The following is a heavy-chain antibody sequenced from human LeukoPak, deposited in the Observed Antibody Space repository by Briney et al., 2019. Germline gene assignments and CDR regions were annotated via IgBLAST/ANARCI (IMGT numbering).Heavy chain of an antibody. D-gene: IGHD3-22*01. V-gene: IGHV1-24*01. CDR3: ATPGIVVVNAFFDY. J-gene: IGHJ4*02. CDR2: FDPEDGET. CDR1: GYTLTELS. Sequence: ASVKLSCKVSGYTLTELSMHWVRQAPGKGLEWMGGFDPEDGETIYAQKYQGRVTMTEDTSTDTAYMELSSLRSEDTAVYYCATPGIVVVNAFFDYWGQGTLVTVSS.